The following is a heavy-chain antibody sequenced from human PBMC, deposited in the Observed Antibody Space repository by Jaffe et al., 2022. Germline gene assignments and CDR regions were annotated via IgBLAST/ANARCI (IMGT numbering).Heavy chain of an antibody. D-gene: IGHD5-12*01. V-gene: IGHV3-48*03. CDR2: ISSSGSTI. CDR3: ATQRGSSFDY. CDR1: GFTFSSYE. Sequence: EVQLVESGGGLVQPGGSLRLSCAASGFTFSSYEMNWVRQAPGKGLEWVSYISSSGSTIYYADSVKGRFTISRDNAKNSLYLQMNSLRAEDTAVYYCATQRGSSFDYWGQGTLVTVSS. J-gene: IGHJ4*02.